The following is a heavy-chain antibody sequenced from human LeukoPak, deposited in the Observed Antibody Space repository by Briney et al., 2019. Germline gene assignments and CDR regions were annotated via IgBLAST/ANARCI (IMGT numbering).Heavy chain of an antibody. D-gene: IGHD4-23*01. CDR3: ARPTLRWRAYYYMDF. V-gene: IGHV7-4-1*02. CDR2: INTNTGNP. Sequence: ASVKVSCKVSGYTLTELSMHWVRQAAGKGLEWMGWINTNTGNPTYAQGFTGRFVFSLATSVSTAYLQISSLKAEDTAVYYCARPTLRWRAYYYMDFWGKGTTVTVSS. CDR1: GYTLTELS. J-gene: IGHJ6*03.